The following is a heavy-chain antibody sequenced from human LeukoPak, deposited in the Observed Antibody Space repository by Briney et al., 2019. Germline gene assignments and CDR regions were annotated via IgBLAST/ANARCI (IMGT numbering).Heavy chain of an antibody. CDR3: ARGRLQSGSGPEALDY. Sequence: GGSLRLSCAASGVTFSSYEMNWVPQAPGKGLEWVSYISSSGSTIYYADSVKGRFTISRDNAKNSLYLQMNSLRAEDTAVYYCARGRLQSGSGPEALDYWGQGTLVPVSS. CDR1: GVTFSSYE. J-gene: IGHJ4*02. V-gene: IGHV3-48*03. CDR2: ISSSGSTI. D-gene: IGHD1-1*01.